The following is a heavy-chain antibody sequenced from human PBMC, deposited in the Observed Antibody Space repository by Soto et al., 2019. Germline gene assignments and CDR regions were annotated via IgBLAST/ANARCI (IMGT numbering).Heavy chain of an antibody. V-gene: IGHV4-30-4*01. CDR2: IYYSGST. CDR1: GGSISSGDYY. Sequence: QVQLQESGPGLVKPSQTLSLTCTVSGGSISSGDYYWSWIRQPPGKGLEWIGYIYYSGSTYYNPSLKSRVTIPVDTSKNQFSLKLSSVTAADTAVYYCARAGYDFWSGYSDVDYCGQGTLVTVSS. D-gene: IGHD3-3*01. CDR3: ARAGYDFWSGYSDVDY. J-gene: IGHJ4*02.